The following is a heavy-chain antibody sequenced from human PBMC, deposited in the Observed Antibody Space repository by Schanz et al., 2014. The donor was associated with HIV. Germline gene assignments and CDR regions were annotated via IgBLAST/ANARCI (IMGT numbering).Heavy chain of an antibody. D-gene: IGHD3-22*01. CDR1: GFTLNGYS. J-gene: IGHJ4*02. CDR3: AKDRTWDYYDSSGYPYYFDY. CDR2: ISGSGGTT. Sequence: VQLVESGGRLVKPGESLTLSCITSGFTLNGYSMNWVRQAPGKGLEWVSSISGSGGTTDYADSVKGRFTISRANSKNTLYLQMNSLRAEDTAVYYCAKDRTWDYYDSSGYPYYFDYWGQGTLVTVSS. V-gene: IGHV3-NL1*01.